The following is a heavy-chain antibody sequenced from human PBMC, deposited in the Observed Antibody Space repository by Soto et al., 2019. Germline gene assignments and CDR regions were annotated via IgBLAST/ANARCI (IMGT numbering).Heavy chain of an antibody. J-gene: IGHJ4*02. CDR2: IYWDDDK. CDR3: AHSLIPNWGSRGAFDY. D-gene: IGHD7-27*01. Sequence: QITLKESGPTLVKPTQTLTLTCTFSGFSLSTSGVGVGWIRQPPGKALEWLALIYWDDDKRYSPSLKSRLTNTKDTSQNPVVPTMTNLDPVDTATYYCAHSLIPNWGSRGAFDYWGQGTLVTVSS. CDR1: GFSLSTSGVG. V-gene: IGHV2-5*02.